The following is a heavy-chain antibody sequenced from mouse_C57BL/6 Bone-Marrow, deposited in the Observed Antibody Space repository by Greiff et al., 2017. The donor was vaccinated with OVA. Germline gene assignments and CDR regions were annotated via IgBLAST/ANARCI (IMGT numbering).Heavy chain of an antibody. CDR2: ISSGGDYT. D-gene: IGHD2-1*01. V-gene: IGHV5-9-1*02. CDR3: TRLLDAMDY. J-gene: IGHJ4*01. Sequence: EVQVVESGEGLVKPGGSLKLSCAASGFTFSSYAMSWVRQTPEKRLEWVADISSGGDYTYYADTVKGRFIISRDNARNTLYLQMRSLKSEDTAMYYCTRLLDAMDYWGQGTSVTVSS. CDR1: GFTFSSYA.